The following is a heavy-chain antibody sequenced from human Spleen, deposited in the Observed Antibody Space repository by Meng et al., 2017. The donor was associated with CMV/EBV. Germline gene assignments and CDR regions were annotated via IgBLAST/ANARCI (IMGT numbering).Heavy chain of an antibody. Sequence: CAVYGGSFSGYYWSWIRQPPGKGLEWIGEINHSGSTNYNPSLKSRVTISVDTSKNQFSLKLSSVTAADTAVYYCARGLRGYSYGYVYWGQGTLVTVPQ. J-gene: IGHJ4*02. CDR2: INHSGST. V-gene: IGHV4-34*01. CDR3: ARGLRGYSYGYVY. CDR1: GGSFSGYY. D-gene: IGHD5-18*01.